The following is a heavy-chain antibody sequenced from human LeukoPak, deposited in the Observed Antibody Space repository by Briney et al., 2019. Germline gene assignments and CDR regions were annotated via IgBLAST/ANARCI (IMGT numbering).Heavy chain of an antibody. CDR2: IIPIFGTA. CDR3: ARDRVATGDYYYYYGMDV. V-gene: IGHV1-69*01. D-gene: IGHD5-12*01. J-gene: IGHJ6*04. CDR1: GGTFSSYA. Sequence: SVKVSCKASGGTFSSYAISWVRQAPGQGLEWMGGIIPIFGTANYAQKFQGRVTITADESTSTAYMELGSLRSEDTAVYYCARDRVATGDYYYYYGMDVWGKGTTVTVSS.